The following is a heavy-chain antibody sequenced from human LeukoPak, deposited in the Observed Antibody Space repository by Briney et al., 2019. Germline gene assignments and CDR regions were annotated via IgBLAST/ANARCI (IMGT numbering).Heavy chain of an antibody. CDR1: GFIFSRFE. V-gene: IGHV3-48*03. J-gene: IGHJ4*02. CDR3: ARDGDTAPDY. Sequence: GGSLRLSCAASGFIFSRFEMTWVRQAPGKGLEWVSYISGSGSTLYYADSLKGRITLSRDNAKNSLDLQMNSLRAEDTAIYYCARDGDTAPDYWGQGTLVTVSS. CDR2: ISGSGSTL. D-gene: IGHD5-18*01.